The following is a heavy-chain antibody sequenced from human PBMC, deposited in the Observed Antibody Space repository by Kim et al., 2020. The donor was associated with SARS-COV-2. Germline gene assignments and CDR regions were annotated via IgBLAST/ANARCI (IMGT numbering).Heavy chain of an antibody. CDR1: GGSISSYY. CDR3: AIRATYYYDSSGQPPAFD. CDR2: IYDSGRT. J-gene: IGHJ3*02. D-gene: IGHD3-22*01. Sequence: SETLSLTCTVSGGSISSYYLNWIRQPPGKGLEWIGYIYDSGRTNYNPSLKSRVTISVDTSKNQSSLRLSTVTAADTAVYYCAIRATYYYDSSGQPPAFD. V-gene: IGHV4-59*01.